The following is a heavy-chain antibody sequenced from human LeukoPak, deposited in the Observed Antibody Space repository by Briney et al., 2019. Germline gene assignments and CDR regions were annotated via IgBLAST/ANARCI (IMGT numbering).Heavy chain of an antibody. D-gene: IGHD2-2*01. Sequence: GGSLRLSCAASGFTFSSYSMNWVRQAPGKGLEWVSSISSSSSNIYYADSVKGRFTISRDNSKNTLYLQMNSLRAEDTAVYYCARVCSSTSCYVGREYYFDYWGQGALVTVSS. CDR3: ARVCSSTSCYVGREYYFDY. CDR1: GFTFSSYS. CDR2: ISSSSSNI. J-gene: IGHJ4*02. V-gene: IGHV3-21*01.